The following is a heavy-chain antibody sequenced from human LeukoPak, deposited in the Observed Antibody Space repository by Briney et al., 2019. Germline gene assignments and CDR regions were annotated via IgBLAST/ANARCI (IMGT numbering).Heavy chain of an antibody. CDR3: AKDTPRWLQLNYFDY. J-gene: IGHJ4*02. Sequence: GGSLRLSCAASGFTFSSNAMSWVRQAPGKGLEWVSAISGSGGSTYYADSVKGRFTISRDNSKNTLYLQMNSLRAEDTAVYYCAKDTPRWLQLNYFDYWGQGTLVTVSS. D-gene: IGHD5-24*01. CDR2: ISGSGGST. V-gene: IGHV3-23*01. CDR1: GFTFSSNA.